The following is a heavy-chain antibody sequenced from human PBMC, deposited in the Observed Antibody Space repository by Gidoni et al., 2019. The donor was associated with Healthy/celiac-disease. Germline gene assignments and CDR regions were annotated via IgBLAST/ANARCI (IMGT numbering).Heavy chain of an antibody. CDR1: GFTFSSYD. CDR3: ARATYYYDSSGYLDL. Sequence: EVQLVESGGGLVQPGGSLGLSCAASGFTFSSYDMPWVRQATGKGLEWVSASGTAGDTYYPGSVKGRFTISRENAKNSLYLQMNSLRAGDTAVYYCARATYYYDSSGYLDLWGRGTLVTVSS. D-gene: IGHD3-22*01. J-gene: IGHJ2*01. V-gene: IGHV3-13*01. CDR2: SGTAGDT.